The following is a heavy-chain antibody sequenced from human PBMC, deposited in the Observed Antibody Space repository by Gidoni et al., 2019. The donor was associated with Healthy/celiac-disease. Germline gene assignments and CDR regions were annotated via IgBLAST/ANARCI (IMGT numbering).Heavy chain of an antibody. D-gene: IGHD5-12*01. Sequence: QVQLQQSGPGLVKPSQTIPLTCASSGDSVSRNSAAWNWIRQSPSRGLEWLGRTYYMSTWYNYYALSVNSRITITPATSTNPFSLPLNSVTPEDTAVYYCARGPGGYSGYDSYFFDYWGQGTLVTVSS. CDR2: TYYMSTWYN. CDR3: ARGPGGYSGYDSYFFDY. CDR1: GDSVSRNSAA. J-gene: IGHJ4*02. V-gene: IGHV6-1*01.